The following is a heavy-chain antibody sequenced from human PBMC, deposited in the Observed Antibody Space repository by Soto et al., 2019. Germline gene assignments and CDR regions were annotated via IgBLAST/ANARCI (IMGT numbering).Heavy chain of an antibody. D-gene: IGHD3-22*01. CDR1: GYSFTSYW. J-gene: IGHJ6*02. CDR2: IYPGDSDT. V-gene: IGHV5-51*01. Sequence: PGESLKISCKGSGYSFTSYWIGWVRQMPGKGLEWMGIIYPGDSDTRYSPSFQGQVTISADKSISTAYLQWSSLKASDTAMYYCARLSNDSSGYYKYYYYYGMDVWGQGTTVTVSS. CDR3: ARLSNDSSGYYKYYYYYGMDV.